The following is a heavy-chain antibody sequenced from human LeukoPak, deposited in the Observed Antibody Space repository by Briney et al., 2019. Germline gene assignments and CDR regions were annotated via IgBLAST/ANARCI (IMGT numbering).Heavy chain of an antibody. CDR2: IIPILGIA. CDR1: GGTFSSYA. J-gene: IGHJ6*02. D-gene: IGHD2-15*01. Sequence: ASVKVSCKASGGTFSSYAISWVGQAPGQGLEWMGRIIPILGIANYAQKFQGRVTITADKSTSTAYMELSSLRSEDTAVYYCAREGYCSGGSCYSYYYYGMDVWGQGTTVTVSS. V-gene: IGHV1-69*04. CDR3: AREGYCSGGSCYSYYYYGMDV.